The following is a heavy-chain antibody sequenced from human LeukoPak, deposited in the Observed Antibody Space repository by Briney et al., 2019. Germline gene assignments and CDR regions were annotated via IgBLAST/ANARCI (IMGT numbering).Heavy chain of an antibody. CDR2: IIPIFGTA. CDR3: ATQPPTYSSSWFDY. CDR1: GGTFSSYA. Sequence: ASVKVSCKASGGTFSSYAISWVRQAPGQGLEWMGGIIPIFGTANYAQKFQGRVTITTDESTSTAYMELSSLRSEDTAVYYCATQPPTYSSSWFDYWGQGTLVTVSS. V-gene: IGHV1-69*05. D-gene: IGHD6-13*01. J-gene: IGHJ4*02.